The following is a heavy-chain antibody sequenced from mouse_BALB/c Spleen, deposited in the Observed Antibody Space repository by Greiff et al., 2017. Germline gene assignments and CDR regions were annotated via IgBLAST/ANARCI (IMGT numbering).Heavy chain of an antibody. CDR2: IYPGDGDT. CDR3: ARGGFTTVVATDYFDY. Sequence: VQLQESGAELARPGASVKLSCKASGYTFTSYWMQWVKQRPGQGLEWIGAIYPGDGDTRYTQKFKGKATLTADKSSSTAYMQLSSLASEDSAVYYCARGGFTTVVATDYFDYWGQGTTLTVSS. V-gene: IGHV1-87*01. J-gene: IGHJ2*01. CDR1: GYTFTSYW. D-gene: IGHD1-1*01.